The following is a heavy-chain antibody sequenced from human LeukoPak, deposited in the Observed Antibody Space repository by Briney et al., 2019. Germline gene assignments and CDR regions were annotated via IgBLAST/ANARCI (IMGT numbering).Heavy chain of an antibody. CDR2: IYTSGST. Sequence: SETLSLTCTVSGGSISSGSYYWSWIRQPAGKGLEWIRRIYTSGSTNYNPSLKSRVTISVDTSKNQFSLKLSSVTAADTAVYYCAREGGSYYPHYYFDYWGQGTLVTVSS. J-gene: IGHJ4*02. CDR1: GGSISSGSYY. V-gene: IGHV4-61*02. CDR3: AREGGSYYPHYYFDY. D-gene: IGHD1-26*01.